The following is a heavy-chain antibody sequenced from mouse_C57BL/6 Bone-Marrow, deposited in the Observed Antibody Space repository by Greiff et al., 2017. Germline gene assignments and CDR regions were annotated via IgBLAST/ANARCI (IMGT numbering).Heavy chain of an antibody. Sequence: EVQLQESGGGLVKPGGSLKLSCAASGFTFSSYAMSWVRQTPEKRLEWVATISDGGSYTYYPDNVKGRFTISRDNAKNNLYLQMSHLKSEDTAMYYCARAWGTTPGAYWGQGTLVTVSA. CDR1: GFTFSSYA. CDR2: ISDGGSYT. J-gene: IGHJ3*01. CDR3: ARAWGTTPGAY. V-gene: IGHV5-4*01. D-gene: IGHD1-1*01.